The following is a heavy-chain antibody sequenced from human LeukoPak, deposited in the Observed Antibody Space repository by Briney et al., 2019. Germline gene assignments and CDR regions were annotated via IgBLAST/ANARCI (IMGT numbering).Heavy chain of an antibody. CDR3: ARSLWPEDY. CDR2: INQDGNSQ. CDR1: GFAFSSYW. J-gene: IGHJ4*02. Sequence: PGGSLRLSCEASGFAFSSYWASWVRQAPGKGLEWVANINQDGNSQNYVDSVRGRFTISKDNAKNSVHLQMNSLRAEDTAVYYCARSLWPEDYWGQGILVTVSS. V-gene: IGHV3-7*01. D-gene: IGHD2-21*01.